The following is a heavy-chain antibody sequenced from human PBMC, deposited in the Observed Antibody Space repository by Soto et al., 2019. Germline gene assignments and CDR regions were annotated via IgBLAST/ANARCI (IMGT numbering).Heavy chain of an antibody. D-gene: IGHD2-2*01. V-gene: IGHV3-21*01. J-gene: IGHJ6*02. Sequence: EVQLVESGGGLVNPGGSLRLSCAASGFTFSIYSMNWVRQAPGKGLEWVSSISSSSRYIYYADSVKGRFTISRDNAKNSLSMQMNSLRAEDTAVYYCARVEDIVVVPAATYYYYYGMDVWGQGTTVTVSS. CDR3: ARVEDIVVVPAATYYYYYGMDV. CDR1: GFTFSIYS. CDR2: ISSSSRYI.